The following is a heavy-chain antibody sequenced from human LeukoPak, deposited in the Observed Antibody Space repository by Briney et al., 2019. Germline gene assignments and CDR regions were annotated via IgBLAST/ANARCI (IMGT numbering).Heavy chain of an antibody. CDR2: ISGSGGST. D-gene: IGHD2-8*01. V-gene: IGHV3-23*01. CDR3: ARAVLMEDFIDY. J-gene: IGHJ4*02. CDR1: GFTFSSYA. Sequence: GGSLRLSCAASGFTFSSYAMSWVRQAPGKGLEWVSAISGSGGSTYYADSVKGRFTISRDNAKNTLYLQMNSLRAEDTAVYYCARAVLMEDFIDYWGQGTLVTVSS.